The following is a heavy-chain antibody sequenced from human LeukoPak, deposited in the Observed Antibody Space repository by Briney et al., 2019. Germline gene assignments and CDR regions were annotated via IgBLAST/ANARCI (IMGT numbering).Heavy chain of an antibody. Sequence: GGSLRLSCAASGFTFSSYWMHLVRQAPGKGLVWVSHINNDGSSTNYADSVKGRFTISRDNTQNTLYLQMNSLRAEDTAVYYCARDFLGLGDYWGQGILVTVSS. J-gene: IGHJ4*02. CDR1: GFTFSSYW. CDR2: INNDGSST. V-gene: IGHV3-74*01. CDR3: ARDFLGLGDY. D-gene: IGHD2/OR15-2a*01.